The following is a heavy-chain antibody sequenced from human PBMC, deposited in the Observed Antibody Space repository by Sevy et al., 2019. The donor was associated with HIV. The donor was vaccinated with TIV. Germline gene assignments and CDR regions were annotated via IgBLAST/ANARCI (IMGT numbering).Heavy chain of an antibody. CDR1: GYTFTGYY. CDR3: ASGLASVFARY. V-gene: IGHV1-46*01. CDR2: INPTGGST. Sequence: ASVKVSCKASGYTFTGYYMHWVRQAPGQGLEWMGIINPTGGSTSYAQMFQGRVTMTRDTSTSTVYMELSSLRSEDTAVYYCASGLASVFARYWGQGSLVTVSS. D-gene: IGHD3-16*01. J-gene: IGHJ4*02.